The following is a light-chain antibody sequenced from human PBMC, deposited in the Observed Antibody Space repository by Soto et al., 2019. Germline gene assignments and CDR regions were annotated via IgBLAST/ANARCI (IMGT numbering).Light chain of an antibody. CDR3: SSYSITTSLYV. J-gene: IGLJ1*01. CDR1: SFNN. Sequence: QSVLTQPASVSGSLGQSITISCTGTSFNNVSWYQQHPGKAPKLIIPDVSHRPSGVSHRFSGSQSADTAALTVSGLQPDDEADYFCSSYSITTSLYVFGTGTKVTVL. V-gene: IGLV2-14*03. CDR2: DVS.